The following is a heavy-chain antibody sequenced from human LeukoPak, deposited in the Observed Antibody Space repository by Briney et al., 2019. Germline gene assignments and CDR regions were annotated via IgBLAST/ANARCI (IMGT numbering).Heavy chain of an antibody. V-gene: IGHV4-59*08. D-gene: IGHD3-10*01. CDR1: GGSISSYY. CDR2: IYYSGST. J-gene: IGHJ5*02. CDR3: ARLPRGSGTSIWFDP. Sequence: SETLSLTCTVPGGSISSYYWSWIRQPPGKGLEWIGYIYYSGSTNYNPSLKSRVTISVDTSKNQFSLHLTSVTAADTAVFYCARLPRGSGTSIWFDPWGQGTLVTVSS.